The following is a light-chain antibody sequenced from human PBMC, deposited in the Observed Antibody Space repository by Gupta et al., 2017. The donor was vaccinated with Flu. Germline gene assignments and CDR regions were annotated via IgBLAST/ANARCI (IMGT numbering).Light chain of an antibody. Sequence: HVLTQPPSVSVAPGQTAKIICVGDHIGDKSVHWYKQRPGQAPVLLVYDDSARLSGIPERFSGSNSDNTATMTIGRVEAGDDADYYCQVWYRNDDNLVFGGGTKLTVL. J-gene: IGLJ2*01. CDR2: DDS. V-gene: IGLV3-21*02. CDR1: HIGDKS. CDR3: QVWYRNDDNLV.